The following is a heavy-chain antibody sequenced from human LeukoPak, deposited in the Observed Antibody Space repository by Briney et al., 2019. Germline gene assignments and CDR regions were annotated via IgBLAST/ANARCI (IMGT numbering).Heavy chain of an antibody. CDR1: GYTFTSYY. CDR3: ATGTTGTTRYYYYYYMDV. J-gene: IGHJ6*03. D-gene: IGHD1-1*01. Sequence: ASVKVSCKASGYTFTSYYMHWVRQAPGQGLEWLGIITPSGGSTSYAQKFQGRVTMTRDTSTSTVYMELSSLRSEDTAVYYCATGTTGTTRYYYYYYMDVWGKGTTVTVSS. CDR2: ITPSGGST. V-gene: IGHV1-46*01.